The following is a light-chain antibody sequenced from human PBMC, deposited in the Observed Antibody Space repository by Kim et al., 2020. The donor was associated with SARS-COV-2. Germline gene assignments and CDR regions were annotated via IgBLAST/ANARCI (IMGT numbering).Light chain of an antibody. CDR3: QQYFSTLPYT. V-gene: IGKV4-1*01. J-gene: IGKJ2*01. CDR1: QSLLYSTNNKSY. CDR2: WAS. Sequence: IVMTQSPDSLAVSLGDRAAISCKSSQSLLYSTNNKSYLAWYQQKPGQPPHLLIYWASIRESGVPDRFTGSGSETDFTLSITNLQAEDVAVYFCQQYFSTLPYTFGQGTKVEIK.